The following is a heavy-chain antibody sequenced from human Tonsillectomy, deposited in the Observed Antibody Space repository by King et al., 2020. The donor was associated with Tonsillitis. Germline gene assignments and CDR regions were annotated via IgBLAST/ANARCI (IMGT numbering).Heavy chain of an antibody. CDR2: IYQSGGT. D-gene: IGHD3-3*01. Sequence: QLQESGSGLVRPSQTLSLTCAVSGDSISSGGYSWSWIRQPPGKGLEWIGYIYQSGGTYYNPSLKSRVTISIDRSKNQFSLKLTSVTAADTAVYFCARDESATSQTWGQGTLVTVSS. V-gene: IGHV4-30-2*01. J-gene: IGHJ5*02. CDR3: ARDESATSQT. CDR1: GDSISSGGYS.